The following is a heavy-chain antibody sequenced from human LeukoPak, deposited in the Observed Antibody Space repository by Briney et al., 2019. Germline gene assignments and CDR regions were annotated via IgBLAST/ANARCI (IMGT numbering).Heavy chain of an antibody. D-gene: IGHD3-10*01. J-gene: IGHJ4*02. CDR2: IYTRGST. V-gene: IGHV4-4*07. CDR3: ARGGTYGSGRNQHTTLDY. Sequence: PSETLSLTCTVSGGSTSNDYWSWIRQAAGKELELIGRIYTRGSTNYNPSLKSRVTISLDKSKKQFSLNLNSVTAADTAVYYCARGGTYGSGRNQHTTLDYWGQGTLVTVSS. CDR1: GGSTSNDY.